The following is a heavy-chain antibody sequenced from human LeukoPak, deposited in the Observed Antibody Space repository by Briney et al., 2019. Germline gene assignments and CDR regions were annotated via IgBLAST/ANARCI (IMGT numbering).Heavy chain of an antibody. Sequence: GGSLRLSCAASGFNIGPYAMYWVRQGPGRGLEWVSIIKADGSGTFYSDSVRGRFTTSRDNSKNSLYLQMSSLTSVDTALYYCATWAFYHNLDVWGQGTTVAVSS. J-gene: IGHJ6*02. CDR2: IKADGSGT. D-gene: IGHD1-1*01. CDR3: ATWAFYHNLDV. V-gene: IGHV3-43*02. CDR1: GFNIGPYA.